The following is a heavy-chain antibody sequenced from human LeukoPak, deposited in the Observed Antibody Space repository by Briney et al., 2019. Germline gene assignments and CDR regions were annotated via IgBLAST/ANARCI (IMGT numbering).Heavy chain of an antibody. D-gene: IGHD3-10*01. CDR3: AKDMRYGSGSYTPCFDY. Sequence: GGSLRLSCAASGFTFSSYGMSWVRQAPGKGLEWVSGISWNSGSIGYADSVKGRFTISRDNAKNSLYLQMNSLRAEDTALYYCAKDMRYGSGSYTPCFDYWGQGTLVTVSS. J-gene: IGHJ4*02. V-gene: IGHV3-9*01. CDR2: ISWNSGSI. CDR1: GFTFSSYG.